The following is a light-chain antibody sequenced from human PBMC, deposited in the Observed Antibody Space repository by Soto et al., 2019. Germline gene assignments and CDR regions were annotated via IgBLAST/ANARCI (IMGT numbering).Light chain of an antibody. V-gene: IGKV1-5*01. J-gene: IGKJ1*01. CDR3: QQYNSYWT. CDR2: DAS. Sequence: DIQMTQSPSTLSASVGDRVTITCRASQSISSWLAWYQQKPGKAPKLLIYDASSLESGVPSRFSGSGSGTELTLTISSLKNDDFATYYCQQYNSYWTFGQGTKVDIK. CDR1: QSISSW.